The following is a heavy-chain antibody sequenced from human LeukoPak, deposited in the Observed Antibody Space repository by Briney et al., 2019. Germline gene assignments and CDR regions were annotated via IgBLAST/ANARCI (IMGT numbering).Heavy chain of an antibody. Sequence: ASVKVSCKASGYTFTSYYMHWVRQAPGQGLEWMGWISAYNGDTNYEQKFQGRLTMTTEKSTSTAYMELRRLTSDDTAVYYCARGSYYDYWGQGTLVTVSS. CDR1: GYTFTSYY. D-gene: IGHD1-26*01. J-gene: IGHJ4*02. CDR3: ARGSYYDY. V-gene: IGHV1-18*04. CDR2: ISAYNGDT.